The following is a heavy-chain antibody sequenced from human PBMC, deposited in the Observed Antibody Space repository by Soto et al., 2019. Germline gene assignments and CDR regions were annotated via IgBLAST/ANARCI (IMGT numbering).Heavy chain of an antibody. Sequence: VQLLEAGGGLVQPGGSLRLSCAASGFTFSSYAMSWVRQAPGKGLEWVSAISGSGVSTYYADSVKGRFTISRDNYKHTLYLQMTSRRAEDTAVYYCAKAFPCICWSGYYPTLSHNPYGMDVWGQGTTVTVSS. CDR1: GFTFSSYA. D-gene: IGHD3-3*01. CDR2: ISGSGVST. CDR3: AKAFPCICWSGYYPTLSHNPYGMDV. J-gene: IGHJ6*02. V-gene: IGHV3-23*01.